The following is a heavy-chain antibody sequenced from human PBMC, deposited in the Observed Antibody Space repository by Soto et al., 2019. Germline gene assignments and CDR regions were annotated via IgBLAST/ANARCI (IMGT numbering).Heavy chain of an antibody. CDR1: GGSFSGYY. CDR2: INHSGST. CDR3: ARGRENYDSSGYNYYYYGMDV. Sequence: PSETLSLTCAVYGGSFSGYYWSWIRQPPGKGLEWIGEINHSGSTNYNPSLKSRVTISVDTSKNQFSLKLSSVTAADTAVYYCARGRENYDSSGYNYYYYGMDVWGQGTTVIVSS. V-gene: IGHV4-34*01. D-gene: IGHD3-22*01. J-gene: IGHJ6*02.